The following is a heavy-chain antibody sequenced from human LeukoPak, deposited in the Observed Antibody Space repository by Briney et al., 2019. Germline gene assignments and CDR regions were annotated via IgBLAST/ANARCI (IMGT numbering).Heavy chain of an antibody. V-gene: IGHV3-23*01. J-gene: IGHJ1*01. D-gene: IGHD2-21*02. CDR1: GFTFSSYA. Sequence: QPGGSLRLSCAASGFTFSSYAMSWVRQAPGKGLEWVSAISGSGGSTYYADSVKGRFTISRDNAKNSLYLQMNSLRSEDTAVYYCATDLPCGGDCYSQYFQHWGQGTLVTVSS. CDR3: ATDLPCGGDCYSQYFQH. CDR2: ISGSGGST.